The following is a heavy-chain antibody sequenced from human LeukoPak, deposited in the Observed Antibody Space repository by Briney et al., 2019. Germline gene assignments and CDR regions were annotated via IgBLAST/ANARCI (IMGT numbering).Heavy chain of an antibody. CDR2: IGTAGEI. CDR1: GFTFSSYD. CDR3: AKGSGSYLNAFDY. D-gene: IGHD1-26*01. J-gene: IGHJ4*02. V-gene: IGHV3-13*01. Sequence: GGSLRLSCAASGFTFSSYDIHWVRQATGKGLEWVSGIGTAGEIYYPGSVKGRFTISRDNSKNTLYLQMNSLRAEDTAVYYCAKGSGSYLNAFDYWGQGTLVTVSS.